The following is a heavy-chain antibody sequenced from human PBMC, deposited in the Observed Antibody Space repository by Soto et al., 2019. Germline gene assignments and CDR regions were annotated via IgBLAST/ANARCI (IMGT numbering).Heavy chain of an antibody. CDR3: ASERSAQYFDF. Sequence: QVQLVQSGTVVQRRGSSVKVSCQASGGSFSSHGMAWVRQAPGQGLEWMGGIIPTFGTATYEPKFQGRVTITADKSTNTAYMELSSLRSEDTAVYDCASERSAQYFDFWGQGTLITVSS. J-gene: IGHJ4*02. D-gene: IGHD1-26*01. CDR2: IIPTFGTA. V-gene: IGHV1-69*06. CDR1: GGSFSSHG.